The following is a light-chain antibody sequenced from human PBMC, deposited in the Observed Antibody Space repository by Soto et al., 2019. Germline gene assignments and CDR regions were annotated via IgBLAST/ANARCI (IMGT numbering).Light chain of an antibody. CDR1: FSNIGSNT. V-gene: IGLV1-44*01. CDR2: SNN. Sequence: QSVLTQSPSASGTPGQRVTISCSGSFSNIGSNTVNWYEQLPGTAPKLLIYSNNQRPSGVPDRISGTKSGTSASLAIRGLPSDYEADYYCAAWDDSLNGVVFGGGTQVTVL. CDR3: AAWDDSLNGVV. J-gene: IGLJ2*01.